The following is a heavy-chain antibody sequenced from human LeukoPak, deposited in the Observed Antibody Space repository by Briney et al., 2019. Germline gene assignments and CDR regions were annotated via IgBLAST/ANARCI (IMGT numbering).Heavy chain of an antibody. CDR3: AKDTPPTYYYDSSGYYQPRLDY. D-gene: IGHD3-22*01. CDR1: GFTFDDYG. CDR2: ISGSGGST. Sequence: PGGSLRLSCAASGFTFDDYGMSWVRQAPGKGLEWVSAISGSGGSTYYADSVKGRFTISRDNSKNTLYLQMNSLRAEDTAVYYCAKDTPPTYYYDSSGYYQPRLDYWGQGTLVTVSS. J-gene: IGHJ4*02. V-gene: IGHV3-23*01.